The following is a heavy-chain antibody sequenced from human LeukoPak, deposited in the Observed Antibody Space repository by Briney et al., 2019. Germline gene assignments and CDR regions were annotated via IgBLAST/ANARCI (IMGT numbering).Heavy chain of an antibody. CDR3: YYRVSSGYLT. J-gene: IGHJ4*02. CDR1: GYTFTGYY. D-gene: IGHD3-22*01. V-gene: IGHV1-2*02. Sequence: GASVKVSCKASGYTFTGYYIHWARQAPGQGLEWMGWINPNSGGTNYAQKFQGRVSMTRDTSISTAYMELSRLRSDDTAVYYCYYRVSSGYLTWGQGTLVTVSS. CDR2: INPNSGGT.